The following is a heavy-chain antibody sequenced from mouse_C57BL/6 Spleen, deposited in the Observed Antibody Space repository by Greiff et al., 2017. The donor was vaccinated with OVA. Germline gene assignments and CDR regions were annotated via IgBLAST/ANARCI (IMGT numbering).Heavy chain of an antibody. J-gene: IGHJ3*01. Sequence: LVESGAELVRPGASVKLSCTASGFNVKDDYMHWVKQRPEQGLEWIGWIDPENGDTEYASKFQGKATITADTSSNTAYLQLSSLTSEDTAVYYCTTGFAYWGQGTLVTVSA. CDR2: IDPENGDT. V-gene: IGHV14-4*01. CDR1: GFNVKDDY. CDR3: TTGFAY.